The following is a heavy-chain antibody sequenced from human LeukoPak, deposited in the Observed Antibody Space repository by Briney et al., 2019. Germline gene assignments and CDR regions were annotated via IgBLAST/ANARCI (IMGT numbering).Heavy chain of an antibody. CDR1: GGSFSGYY. J-gene: IGHJ3*02. V-gene: IGHV4-34*01. CDR2: INHSGST. Sequence: PETLSLTCAVYGGSFSGYYWSWIRQPPGKGLEWIGEINHSGSTNYNPSLKSRVTISVDTSKNQFSLKLSSVTAADTAVYYCAGVVVIPYDAFDIWGQGTVVTVSS. D-gene: IGHD3-22*01. CDR3: AGVVVIPYDAFDI.